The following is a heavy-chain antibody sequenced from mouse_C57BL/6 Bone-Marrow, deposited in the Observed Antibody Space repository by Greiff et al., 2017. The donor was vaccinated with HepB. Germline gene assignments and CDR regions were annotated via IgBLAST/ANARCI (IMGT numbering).Heavy chain of an antibody. D-gene: IGHD1-1*01. CDR2: IWTGGGT. J-gene: IGHJ4*01. CDR1: GFSLTSYA. V-gene: IGHV2-9-1*01. Sequence: VKVVESGPGLVAPSQSLSITCTVSGFSLTSYAISWVRQPPGKGLEWLGVIWTGGGTNYNSALKSRLSISKDNSKSQVFLKMNSLQTDDTARYYCARKGYYGRDYAMDYWGQGTSVTVSS. CDR3: ARKGYYGRDYAMDY.